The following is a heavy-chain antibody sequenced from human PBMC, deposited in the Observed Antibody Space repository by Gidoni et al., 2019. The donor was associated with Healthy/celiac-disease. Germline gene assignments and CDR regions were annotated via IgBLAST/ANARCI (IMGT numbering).Heavy chain of an antibody. Sequence: EVQLVESGGGLIQPGGSLRLSCAASGFTVSSNYMSWVRQAPGKGLEGVSVIYSGGSTYDADSVKGRFTISRDNSKNTLYLQMNSLRAEDTAVYYCARDGDNWKFDYWGQGTLVTVSS. V-gene: IGHV3-53*01. CDR2: IYSGGST. CDR3: ARDGDNWKFDY. CDR1: GFTVSSNY. D-gene: IGHD1-20*01. J-gene: IGHJ4*02.